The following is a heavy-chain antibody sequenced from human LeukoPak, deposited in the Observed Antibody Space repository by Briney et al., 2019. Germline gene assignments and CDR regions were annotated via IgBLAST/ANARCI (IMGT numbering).Heavy chain of an antibody. Sequence: GGSLRLSCAASGFTFSSYGMHWVRQAPGKGLEWVAFIRYDGSNKYYADSVKGRFTISRDNSKNTLYLQMNSLRAEDTAVYYCAKDIRCSGGSCYSPDYWGQRTLVTVSS. CDR2: IRYDGSNK. CDR1: GFTFSSYG. D-gene: IGHD2-15*01. J-gene: IGHJ4*02. V-gene: IGHV3-30*02. CDR3: AKDIRCSGGSCYSPDY.